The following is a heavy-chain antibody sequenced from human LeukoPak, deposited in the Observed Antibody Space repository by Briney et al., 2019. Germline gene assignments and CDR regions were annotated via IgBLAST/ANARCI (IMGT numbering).Heavy chain of an antibody. Sequence: GGSLRLSCAASGSTFSSYGMHWVRQAPGKGLEWVAFIRYDGSNKYYADSVKGRFTISRDNSKNTLYLQMNSLRAEDTAVYYCAKDQTTYSSVWLPDYWGQGTLVTVSS. D-gene: IGHD6-19*01. V-gene: IGHV3-30*02. CDR1: GSTFSSYG. CDR2: IRYDGSNK. CDR3: AKDQTTYSSVWLPDY. J-gene: IGHJ4*02.